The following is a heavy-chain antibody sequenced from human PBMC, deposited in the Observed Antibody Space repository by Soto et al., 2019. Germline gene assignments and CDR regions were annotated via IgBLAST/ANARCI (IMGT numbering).Heavy chain of an antibody. CDR2: IYYSGST. Sequence: SETLSLTCTVSGGSISSYYWSWIRQPPGKGLEWIGYIYYSGSTNYNPSLKSRVTISVDTSKNQFSLKLSPVTAADTAVYYCARLKYDFWSGYPTLDVWGKGTTVTVSS. CDR1: GGSISSYY. D-gene: IGHD3-3*01. V-gene: IGHV4-59*08. CDR3: ARLKYDFWSGYPTLDV. J-gene: IGHJ6*04.